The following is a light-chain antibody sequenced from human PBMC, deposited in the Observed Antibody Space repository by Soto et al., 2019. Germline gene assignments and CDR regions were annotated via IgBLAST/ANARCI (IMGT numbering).Light chain of an antibody. V-gene: IGLV1-44*01. CDR1: SSNIGSHI. J-gene: IGLJ2*01. CDR2: DDN. Sequence: QSVLTQPPSASGTPGQRVTISCSGSSSNIGSHIVNWYQQLPGTAPKFLMYDDNKRPSGVPDRFSGSRSGTSASLAISGLQSEDEADYYCAAWDDSLNGLVFGGGTKVTVL. CDR3: AAWDDSLNGLV.